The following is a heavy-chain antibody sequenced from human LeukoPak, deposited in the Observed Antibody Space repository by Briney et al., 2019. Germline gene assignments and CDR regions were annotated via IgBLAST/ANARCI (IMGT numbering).Heavy chain of an antibody. D-gene: IGHD3-10*01. CDR3: ARVPFGELFFDY. CDR2: IYSGGST. V-gene: IGHV3-53*04. J-gene: IGHJ4*02. CDR1: GFTVSSNY. Sequence: GGSLRLSCAASGFTVSSNYMSWVRQAPGKGLGWVSVIYSGGSTYYADSVKGRFTISRHNSKNTLYLQMNSLRAEDTAMYYCARVPFGELFFDYWGQGTLVTVSS.